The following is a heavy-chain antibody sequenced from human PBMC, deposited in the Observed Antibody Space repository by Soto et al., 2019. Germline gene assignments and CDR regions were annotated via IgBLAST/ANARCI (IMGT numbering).Heavy chain of an antibody. CDR3: AKDGNPIPYLTGYYRLGWFDP. V-gene: IGHV3-23*01. D-gene: IGHD3-9*01. CDR1: GFTFSTYT. Sequence: GGSLRLSCAASGFTFSTYTMTWVRQAPGKGLEWVSAISGSGGSTYYADSVKGRFTISRDNSKNTLYLQMNSLRAEDTAVYYCAKDGNPIPYLTGYYRLGWFDPWGQGTLVTVSS. CDR2: ISGSGGST. J-gene: IGHJ5*02.